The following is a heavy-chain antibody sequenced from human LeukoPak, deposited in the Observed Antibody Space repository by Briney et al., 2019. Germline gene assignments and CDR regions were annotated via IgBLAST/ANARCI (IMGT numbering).Heavy chain of an antibody. CDR2: INPNRGGT. CDR1: VYTLSRHY. J-gene: IGHJ4*02. V-gene: IGHV1-2*02. CDR3: ARVVTMVRGVIIAPFDY. Sequence: ASVKVSCKHSVYTLSRHYMHWVRQAPGHAIEWMGWINPNRGGTDYAQKFQARVTMNKDTSISTAYMELSRLRSDDTAVYCCARVVTMVRGVIIAPFDYWGEGAMVTVSS. D-gene: IGHD3-10*01.